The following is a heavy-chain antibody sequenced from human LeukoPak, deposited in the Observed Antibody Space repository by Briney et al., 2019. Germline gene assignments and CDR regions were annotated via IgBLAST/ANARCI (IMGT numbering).Heavy chain of an antibody. D-gene: IGHD5-12*01. V-gene: IGHV1-2*02. CDR3: ARAWLRLNPYFDY. Sequence: GASVKVSCKASGYTYTGYGITWVRQAPGQGLEWMGWINPNSGGTNYAQKFQGRVTMTRDTSISTSYMELSRLRSDDTAVYYCARAWLRLNPYFDYWGQGTLVTVSS. J-gene: IGHJ4*02. CDR1: GYTYTGYG. CDR2: INPNSGGT.